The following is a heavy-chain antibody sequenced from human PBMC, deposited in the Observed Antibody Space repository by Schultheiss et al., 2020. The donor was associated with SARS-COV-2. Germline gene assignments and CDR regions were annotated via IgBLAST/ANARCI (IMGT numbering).Heavy chain of an antibody. J-gene: IGHJ4*02. Sequence: GGSLRLSCAASGFIFSSYAMTWVRQAPGKGLEWVSVISGSGGSTYYVDSVEGRFTISRDNSKNTLYLQMNSLRAEDTAVYYCAKDETAYCGGDCYSGFDYWGQGTLVTVSS. D-gene: IGHD2-21*02. V-gene: IGHV3-23*01. CDR3: AKDETAYCGGDCYSGFDY. CDR1: GFIFSSYA. CDR2: ISGSGGST.